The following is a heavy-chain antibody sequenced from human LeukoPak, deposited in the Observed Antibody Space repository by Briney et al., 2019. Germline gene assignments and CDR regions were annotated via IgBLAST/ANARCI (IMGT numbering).Heavy chain of an antibody. V-gene: IGHV3-21*01. CDR3: ARGWSRSSSWFDP. CDR1: GFTFSSYS. Sequence: PGGSLRLSCAASGFTFSSYSMNWVRQTPGEGLEWVSSISSSSSYIYYADSVMGRFTISRDNAKNSLYLQMNSLRAEDTAVYYCARGWSRSSSWFDPWGQGTLVTVSS. J-gene: IGHJ5*02. D-gene: IGHD6-6*01. CDR2: ISSSSSYI.